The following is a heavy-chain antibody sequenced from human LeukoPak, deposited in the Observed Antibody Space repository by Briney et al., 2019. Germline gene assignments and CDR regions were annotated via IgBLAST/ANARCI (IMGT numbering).Heavy chain of an antibody. CDR1: GGSISSYY. V-gene: IGHV4-59*01. J-gene: IGHJ3*02. Sequence: SETLSLTCIVSGGSISSYYWSLIRQPPGKGLEWIASMYYSGSSNYNPSLKSRVTISVDTSKTQFSLKLNSVTAADTAVYYCARDYYDSSGFHFDIWGQGTMVTVSS. CDR3: ARDYYDSSGFHFDI. D-gene: IGHD3-22*01. CDR2: MYYSGSS.